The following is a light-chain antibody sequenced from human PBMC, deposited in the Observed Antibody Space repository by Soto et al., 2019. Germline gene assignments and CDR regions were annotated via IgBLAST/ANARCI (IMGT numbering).Light chain of an antibody. J-gene: IGKJ1*01. CDR3: QQYNSYPWT. CDR2: KVS. V-gene: IGKV1-5*03. CDR1: ESISGW. Sequence: DIQMNQSPSTLSASLGDRVTITCRASESISGWLAWYQQKPGKAPKLLIYKVSSLERGVPSRFSGTGSETEFTLTIGSLQPEDFATYYCQQYNSYPWTVGQGTKVDI.